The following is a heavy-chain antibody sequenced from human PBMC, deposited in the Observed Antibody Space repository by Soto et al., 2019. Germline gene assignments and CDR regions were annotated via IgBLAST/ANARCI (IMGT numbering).Heavy chain of an antibody. CDR3: ARDPVTSD. J-gene: IGHJ4*02. CDR1: GFTLSNFY. Sequence: GSLRLSCAASGFTLSNFYISWVRQAPGKGLEWLGNIKGDGSDAHYVDSVKGRFTISRDNAGNSIYLQMNNLRVEDTAMYYCARDPVTSDWGQGTLVTVSS. V-gene: IGHV3-7*03. CDR2: IKGDGSDA.